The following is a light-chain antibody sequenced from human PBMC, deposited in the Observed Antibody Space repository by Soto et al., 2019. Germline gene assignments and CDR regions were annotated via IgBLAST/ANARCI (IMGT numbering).Light chain of an antibody. CDR3: QQYNKWPLT. V-gene: IGKV3-15*01. CDR2: FAS. J-gene: IGKJ4*01. CDR1: QSVSNN. Sequence: EIVMTQSPATLSVSPGERATLSCRASQSVSNNLAWYQQKPGQAPRLLIYFASTRATGTPARFSGSGSGTGFTLTISSLQSEDFAVYYCQQYNKWPLTFGGGTKVETK.